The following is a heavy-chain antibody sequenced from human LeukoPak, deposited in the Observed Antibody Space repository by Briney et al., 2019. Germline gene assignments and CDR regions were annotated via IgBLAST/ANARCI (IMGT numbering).Heavy chain of an antibody. D-gene: IGHD2-15*01. CDR3: ARDFLPGYCSGGSCYGSDAFDI. J-gene: IGHJ3*02. Sequence: ASVKVSCKASGGTFSSYAISWVRQAPGQGLEWMGGMIPIFGTANYAQKFQGRVTITADKSTSTAYMELSSLRSEDTAVYYCARDFLPGYCSGGSCYGSDAFDIWGQWTMVTVSS. V-gene: IGHV1-69*06. CDR2: MIPIFGTA. CDR1: GGTFSSYA.